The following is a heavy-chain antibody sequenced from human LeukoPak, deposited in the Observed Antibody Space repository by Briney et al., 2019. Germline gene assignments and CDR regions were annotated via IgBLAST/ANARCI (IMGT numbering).Heavy chain of an antibody. CDR1: GYTFTGYY. CDR2: INPNSGGT. J-gene: IGHJ5*02. D-gene: IGHD3-16*01. V-gene: IGHV1-2*02. Sequence: ASVKVSCKASGYTFTGYYMHWVRQAPGQGLEWMGWINPNSGGTNYAQKFQGRVTMTRDTSISTAYMELSRLRSDDTAVYYCARAPGLAPEYNWFDPWGQGTLVTVSS. CDR3: ARAPGLAPEYNWFDP.